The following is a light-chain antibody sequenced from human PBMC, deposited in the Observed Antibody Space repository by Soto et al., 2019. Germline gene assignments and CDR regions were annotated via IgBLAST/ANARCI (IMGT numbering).Light chain of an antibody. J-gene: IGLJ1*01. CDR3: AAWDDSLNGFV. CDR2: NNN. V-gene: IGLV1-44*01. Sequence: QSVLTQPPSASGTPGQRVTISCSGSSSNIGSNTVNWYQQLPGTAPKLLIYNNNQRPSGVPDRFSGSQSGTSASLAISGLLSEDEADYYCAAWDDSLNGFVFGTGTKLTV. CDR1: SSNIGSNT.